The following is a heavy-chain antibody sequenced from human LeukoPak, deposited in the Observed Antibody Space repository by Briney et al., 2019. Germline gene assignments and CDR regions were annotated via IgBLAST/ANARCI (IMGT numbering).Heavy chain of an antibody. D-gene: IGHD5-18*01. Sequence: SETLSLTCTVSGGSISSYYWSWVRQPPGKGLEWIGYVYYSGTTNYNPSLKSRVTIPIDASKNQLSLRLDPVTAADTAVYYCARSQYSYGLNYWGQGTLVTVSS. CDR2: VYYSGTT. CDR1: GGSISSYY. J-gene: IGHJ4*02. CDR3: ARSQYSYGLNY. V-gene: IGHV4-59*01.